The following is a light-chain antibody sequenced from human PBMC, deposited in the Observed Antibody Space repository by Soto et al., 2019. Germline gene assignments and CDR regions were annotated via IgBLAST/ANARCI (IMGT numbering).Light chain of an antibody. CDR1: SSDVGSYNL. V-gene: IGLV2-23*02. CDR2: EVS. J-gene: IGLJ2*01. CDR3: CSYAGSSTSVV. Sequence: QSVLTQPASVSGSPGQSITISCTGTSSDVGSYNLVSWYQQHPGKAPKLMIYEVSKRPSGVSNRFSGSKSGNTASLTMSGLQAEDEADYHCCSYAGSSTSVVFGGGTKLTVL.